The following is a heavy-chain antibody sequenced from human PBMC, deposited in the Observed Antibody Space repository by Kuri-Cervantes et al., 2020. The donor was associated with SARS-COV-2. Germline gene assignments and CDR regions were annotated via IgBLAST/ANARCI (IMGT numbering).Heavy chain of an antibody. CDR2: IYTSGST. CDR3: ARGKVPAYNWFDP. J-gene: IGHJ5*02. V-gene: IGHV4-59*11. CDR1: GGSISSHY. Sequence: SETLSLTCTVSGGSISSHYWSWIRQPPGKGLEWIGYIYTSGSTNYNPSLKSRVTISVDTSKNQFSLKLSSVTAADTAVYYCARGKVPAYNWFDPWGQGTLVAVSS. D-gene: IGHD2-2*01.